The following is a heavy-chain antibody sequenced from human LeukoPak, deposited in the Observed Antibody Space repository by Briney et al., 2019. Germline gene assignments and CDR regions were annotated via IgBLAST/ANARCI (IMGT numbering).Heavy chain of an antibody. Sequence: SETLSLTCTVSGGSISSYYWNWIRQPPGRGLEWIGHMSYRGSTYFNPSLRSRVTMSLDTSKNQFSLKLSSVTAADTAVYYCAGPSKQLASWGQGTLVTVSS. D-gene: IGHD5-24*01. V-gene: IGHV4-59*08. CDR3: AGPSKQLAS. J-gene: IGHJ5*02. CDR1: GGSISSYY. CDR2: MSYRGST.